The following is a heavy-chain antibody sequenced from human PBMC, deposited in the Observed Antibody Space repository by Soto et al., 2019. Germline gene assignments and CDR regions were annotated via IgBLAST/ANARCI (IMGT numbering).Heavy chain of an antibody. CDR3: ARDRTSIAARPARRYGMDV. D-gene: IGHD6-6*01. V-gene: IGHV4-4*07. J-gene: IGHJ6*02. Sequence: SETLSLTCTVSGGSISSYYWSWIRQPAGKGLEWIGRIYTSGSTNYNPSLKSRVTMSVDTSKNQFSLKLSSVTAADTAVYYCARDRTSIAARPARRYGMDVWGQGTTVTVSS. CDR2: IYTSGST. CDR1: GGSISSYY.